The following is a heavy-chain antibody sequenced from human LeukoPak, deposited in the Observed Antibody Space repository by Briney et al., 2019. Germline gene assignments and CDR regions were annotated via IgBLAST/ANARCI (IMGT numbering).Heavy chain of an antibody. V-gene: IGHV3-30-3*01. J-gene: IGHJ3*02. CDR2: ISYDGSNK. CDR3: ARDWGNWINAFHI. Sequence: PGGSLRLSCAASGFTFSSYAMHWVRQAPGKGLEWVAVISYDGSNKYYADSVKGRFTISRDNSKNTLYLQMNSLRAEDTAVYYCARDWGNWINAFHIWGQGTTVTVSS. D-gene: IGHD1-20*01. CDR1: GFTFSSYA.